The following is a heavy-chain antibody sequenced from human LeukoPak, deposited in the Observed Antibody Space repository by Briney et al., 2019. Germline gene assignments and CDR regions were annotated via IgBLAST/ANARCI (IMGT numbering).Heavy chain of an antibody. CDR1: VYSISSGDY. CDR2: FYHSGIT. CDR3: ARSRSEPLGNGGSFDS. V-gene: IGHV4-38-2*01. D-gene: IGHD3-16*01. Sequence: PPESLSLTCAVSVYSISSGDYWGWIRLPPGRGLEGFGRFYHSGITYYNPSLKSRATTSVETSTRQFSLAQCSVREAHTRAYYAARSRSEPLGNGGSFDSWGQGTLVTVSS. J-gene: IGHJ4*02.